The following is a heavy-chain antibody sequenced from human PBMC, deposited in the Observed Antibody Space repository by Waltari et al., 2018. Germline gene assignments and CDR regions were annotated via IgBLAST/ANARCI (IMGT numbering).Heavy chain of an antibody. CDR1: GASLTRGTYY. Sequence: QVQLQESGPGLVKPLQTLSLTCTVPGASLTRGTYYWSWIRQAAGKGLECIWLISTVGITKYNPSVRSRATISVETSKTQLSLKLTSVTAADTAVYYWARGTGHFDSKGRTAEYLQDWGQGTPVTVSS. V-gene: IGHV4-61*02. J-gene: IGHJ1*01. D-gene: IGHD3-9*01. CDR3: ARGTGHFDSKGRTAEYLQD. CDR2: ISTVGIT.